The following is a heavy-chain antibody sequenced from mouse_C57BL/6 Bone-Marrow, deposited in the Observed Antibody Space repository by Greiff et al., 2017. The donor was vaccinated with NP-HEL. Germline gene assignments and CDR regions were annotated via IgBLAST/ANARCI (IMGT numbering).Heavy chain of an antibody. CDR1: GFSLTSYG. D-gene: IGHD1-1*01. CDR2: IWRGGST. J-gene: IGHJ4*01. CDR3: AQFTTVVAPYAMDY. Sequence: VQLQQSGPGLVQPSQSLSITCTVSGFSLTSYGVHWVRQSPGKGLEWLGVIWRGGSTDYNAAFMSRLSITKDNSKSQVFFKMNSLQADDTAIYYCAQFTTVVAPYAMDYWGQGTSVTVSS. V-gene: IGHV2-5*01.